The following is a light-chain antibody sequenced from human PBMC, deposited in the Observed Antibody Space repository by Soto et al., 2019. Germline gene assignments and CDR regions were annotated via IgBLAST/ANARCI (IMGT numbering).Light chain of an antibody. CDR2: GAS. CDR3: QQYNNWPPRYT. CDR1: QRVSSN. J-gene: IGKJ2*01. V-gene: IGKV3-15*01. Sequence: EIVMTQSPATLSVSPGERATLSCRASQRVSSNLAWYQQKPGQAPRLLIYGASTRATGIPARFSGSGSGTEFTLPISSLQSEDFAVYYCQQYNNWPPRYTFGQGTQLEIK.